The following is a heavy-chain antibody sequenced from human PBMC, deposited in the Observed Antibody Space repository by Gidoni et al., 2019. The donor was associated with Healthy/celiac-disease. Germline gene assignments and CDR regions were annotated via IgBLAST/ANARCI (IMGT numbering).Heavy chain of an antibody. V-gene: IGHV3-11*01. CDR1: VFTCSDDY. Sequence: QVQLVESGGGLVKPGGALRLSCAASVFTCSDDYMSWIRQAPGEGLEWVSYISRSGSTIYYADSVKGRFTISRDNAKNSLYLQMNSLRAEDTAVYYCARVAEAEYFQHWGQGTLVTVSS. CDR2: ISRSGSTI. CDR3: ARVAEAEYFQH. J-gene: IGHJ1*01.